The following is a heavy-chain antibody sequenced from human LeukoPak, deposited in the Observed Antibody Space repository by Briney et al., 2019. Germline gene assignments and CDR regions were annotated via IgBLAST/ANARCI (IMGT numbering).Heavy chain of an antibody. CDR2: IYTGGST. D-gene: IGHD6-13*01. V-gene: IGHV4-4*07. CDR1: GGSISSYY. CDR3: ARDVSNGIAAAAHLDY. J-gene: IGHJ4*02. Sequence: SETRSLTCTVSGGSISSYYWSWIRQPAGKGLEWIGRIYTGGSTNYNPSLKSRVTMSVDTSKNQFSLKLSSVTAADTAVYYCARDVSNGIAAAAHLDYWGQGTLVTVSS.